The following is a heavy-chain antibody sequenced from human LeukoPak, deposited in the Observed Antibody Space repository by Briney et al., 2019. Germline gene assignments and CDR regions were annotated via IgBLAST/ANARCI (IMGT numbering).Heavy chain of an antibody. CDR1: GFTFSSYS. Sequence: GGSLRLSRAASGFTFSSYSMNWVRQAPGKGLEWVSSISSSSSYIYYADSVKGRFTISRDNAKNSLYLQMNSLRAEDTAVYYCATMVGATTDYWGQGTLVTVSS. V-gene: IGHV3-21*01. CDR2: ISSSSSYI. J-gene: IGHJ4*02. CDR3: ATMVGATTDY. D-gene: IGHD1-26*01.